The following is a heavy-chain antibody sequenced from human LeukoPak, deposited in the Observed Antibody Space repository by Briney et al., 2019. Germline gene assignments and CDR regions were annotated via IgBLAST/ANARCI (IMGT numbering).Heavy chain of an antibody. CDR3: ARWQYDSSGYRKIDC. V-gene: IGHV4-61*01. D-gene: IGHD3-22*01. Sequence: PSQTLSLTCTVSGGSISSGSYYWSWIRQPPGTGLEWIGYIYYSGSTNYNPSLKSRVTISVDTSKNQFSLKLSSVTAADTAVYYCARWQYDSSGYRKIDCWGQGTLVTVSS. J-gene: IGHJ4*02. CDR1: GGSISSGSYY. CDR2: IYYSGST.